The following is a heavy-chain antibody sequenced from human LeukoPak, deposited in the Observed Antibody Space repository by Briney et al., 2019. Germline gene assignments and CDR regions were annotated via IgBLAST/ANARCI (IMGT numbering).Heavy chain of an antibody. CDR2: INPNSGGT. V-gene: IGHV1-2*02. J-gene: IGHJ4*02. D-gene: IGHD6-19*01. Sequence: GASVKVSCKASGGTFSSYAISWVRQAPGQGLEWMGWINPNSGGTDYAQKFQGRVTMTRDTSISTAYMELSRLRSDDTAVYYCARNDSSGWYPALYYFDYWGQGTLVTVSS. CDR3: ARNDSSGWYPALYYFDY. CDR1: GGTFSSYA.